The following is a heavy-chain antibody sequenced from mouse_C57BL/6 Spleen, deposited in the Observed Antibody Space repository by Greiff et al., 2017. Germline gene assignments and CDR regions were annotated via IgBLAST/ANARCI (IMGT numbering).Heavy chain of an antibody. Sequence: QVTLKESGPGILQSSQTLSLTCSFSGFSLSTSGMGVSWIRQPSGNGLEWLAHIYWDDDKRYNPSLKSRPTISKDTSRNQVFLKITSVDTAATDTYYCARRAGDYGSGDYFDYWGQGTTLTVSS. V-gene: IGHV8-12*01. CDR1: GFSLSTSGMG. CDR2: IYWDDDK. CDR3: ARRAGDYGSGDYFDY. J-gene: IGHJ2*01. D-gene: IGHD1-1*01.